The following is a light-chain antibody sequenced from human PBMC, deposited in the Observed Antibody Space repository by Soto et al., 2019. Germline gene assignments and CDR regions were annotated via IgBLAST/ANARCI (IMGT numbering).Light chain of an antibody. CDR2: AAF. V-gene: IGKV1-39*01. J-gene: IGKJ1*01. CDR3: QLATNTLWT. Sequence: DIQMTQSPSSLSASVGDRVTITCRASQNIGPYLNWFQHKPGKAPKLLIFAAFNLQSGVPSRFSGGGSGADFTLTITVLQPEDFATYYCQLATNTLWTFGQGTKVEVK. CDR1: QNIGPY.